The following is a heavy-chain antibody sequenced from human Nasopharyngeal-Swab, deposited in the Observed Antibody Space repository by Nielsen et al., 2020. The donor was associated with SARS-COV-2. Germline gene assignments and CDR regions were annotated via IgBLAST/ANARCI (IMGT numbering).Heavy chain of an antibody. CDR2: ISYDGSNK. D-gene: IGHD1-26*01. V-gene: IGHV3-30*04. Sequence: GESLKISCAASGFTFSSYAMHWVRQAPGKGLEWVAVISYDGSNKYYAGSVKGRFTISRDNSKNTLYLQMNSLRAEDTAVYYCARVLGGSYYAAFDIWGQGTMVTVSS. CDR3: ARVLGGSYYAAFDI. J-gene: IGHJ3*02. CDR1: GFTFSSYA.